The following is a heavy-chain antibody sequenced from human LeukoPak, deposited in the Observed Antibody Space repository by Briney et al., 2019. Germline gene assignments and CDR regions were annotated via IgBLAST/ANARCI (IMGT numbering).Heavy chain of an antibody. CDR2: ISSSSSYI. CDR1: GFTFSSYS. J-gene: IGHJ4*02. Sequence: GGSLRLSCAASGFTFSSYSMNWVRQTPGKGLEWVSSISSSSSYIYYADSLKGRFTISRDNAKDSLYLQMNSLRAEDTAVYYCTRDAGAYFYDSGGFSTYYDYWGQGTLVTVSS. V-gene: IGHV3-21*01. D-gene: IGHD3-22*01. CDR3: TRDAGAYFYDSGGFSTYYDY.